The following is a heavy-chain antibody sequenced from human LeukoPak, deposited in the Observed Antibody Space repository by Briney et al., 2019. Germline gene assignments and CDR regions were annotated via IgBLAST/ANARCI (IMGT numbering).Heavy chain of an antibody. D-gene: IGHD3-22*01. V-gene: IGHV4-59*01. Sequence: SETLFLTCTVSGGSISSDQWSWIRQPPGKGLEWIGNIYYSGSANYNPSLQSRVIISVDTSKNQFSLKLSSVTAADTAVYYCARGLEYYDSSGFDYWGQGTLVTVSS. CDR2: IYYSGSA. J-gene: IGHJ4*02. CDR3: ARGLEYYDSSGFDY. CDR1: GGSISSDQ.